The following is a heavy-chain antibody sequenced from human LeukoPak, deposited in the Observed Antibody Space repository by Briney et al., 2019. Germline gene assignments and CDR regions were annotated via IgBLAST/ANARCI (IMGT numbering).Heavy chain of an antibody. J-gene: IGHJ4*02. CDR1: EFTFSSSW. CDR3: AKDREGSENY. V-gene: IGHV3-7*05. CDR2: IHPDGSEK. Sequence: PGGSLRLSCEASEFTFSSSWMDWVRQAPGKGLEWVASIHPDGSEKYYVDSVKGRFTISRDNSKNTLYLQMNSLRTEDTAVYYCAKDREGSENYWGQGTLVTVSS.